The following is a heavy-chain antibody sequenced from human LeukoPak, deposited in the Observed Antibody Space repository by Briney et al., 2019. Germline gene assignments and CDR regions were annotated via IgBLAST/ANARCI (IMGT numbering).Heavy chain of an antibody. J-gene: IGHJ5*02. CDR1: GFTFSSYW. D-gene: IGHD2-2*01. V-gene: IGHV3-7*01. CDR2: IKQDGSEK. Sequence: GGSLRLSCAASGFTFSSYWMSWVRQAPGKGLEWVANIKQDGSEKYYVDSVKGRFTISRDNAKNSLYLQMNSLRAEDTAVYYCARARRTYCSSTSCYYNWFDPWGQGTLVTVSS. CDR3: ARARRTYCSSTSCYYNWFDP.